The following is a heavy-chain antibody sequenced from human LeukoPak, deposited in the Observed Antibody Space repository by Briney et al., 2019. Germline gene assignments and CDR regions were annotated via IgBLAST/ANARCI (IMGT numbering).Heavy chain of an antibody. CDR1: GFTFSRYW. V-gene: IGHV3-7*04. J-gene: IGHJ4*02. CDR3: ARTFWSGNGYYFEY. D-gene: IGHD3-3*01. Sequence: GGSLRLSCAVSGFTFSRYWMSWVRQAPGKGVEWVANIKQDGSEKHYVDSVKGRFTIARENAKNSLYMQMNRVRAEDTAVYYSARTFWSGNGYYFEYWGQGSLVTVSS. CDR2: IKQDGSEK.